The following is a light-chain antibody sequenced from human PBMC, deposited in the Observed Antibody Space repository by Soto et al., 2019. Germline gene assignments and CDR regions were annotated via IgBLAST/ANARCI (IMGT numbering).Light chain of an antibody. Sequence: EIVLTQSPGTLSLSPGERATLSCRASQSVSSSYLAWYQQKPGQAPRLLIYGASSRATGIPDRFSGSGSGTDFTLTISRLEPEDFAVYYCQQYNNWPRGTFGQGTKVDI. CDR3: QQYNNWPRGT. CDR1: QSVSSSY. CDR2: GAS. J-gene: IGKJ1*01. V-gene: IGKV3-20*01.